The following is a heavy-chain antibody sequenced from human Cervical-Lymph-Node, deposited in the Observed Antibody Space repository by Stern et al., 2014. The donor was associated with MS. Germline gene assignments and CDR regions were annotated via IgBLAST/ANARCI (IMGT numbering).Heavy chain of an antibody. V-gene: IGHV5-51*01. J-gene: IGHJ6*02. CDR2: IYPDDSDT. CDR3: ARRGMDV. Sequence: EVQLVQSGAEVKKPGESLTISCKGFGYSFNIYWIAWVRQRPGKGLEWMGIIYPDDSDTGYSPSFQGQVTFSCDKSISTAYLQWSSLKPSDTATYFCARRGMDVWGQGTSVTVSS. CDR1: GYSFNIYW.